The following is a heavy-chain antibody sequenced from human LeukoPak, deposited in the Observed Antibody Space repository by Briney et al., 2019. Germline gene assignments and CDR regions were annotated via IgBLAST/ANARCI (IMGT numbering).Heavy chain of an antibody. V-gene: IGHV1-18*01. CDR1: GYTFTSYG. D-gene: IGHD3-10*01. Sequence: ASVKVSCKASGYTFTSYGISWVRQAPGQGLEWMGWISAYNGNTNYAQKLQGRVTMTTDISTSTAYMELRSLRSDDTAVYYCARDGELHYYYYYYMDVWGKGTTVTVSS. J-gene: IGHJ6*03. CDR3: ARDGELHYYYYYYMDV. CDR2: ISAYNGNT.